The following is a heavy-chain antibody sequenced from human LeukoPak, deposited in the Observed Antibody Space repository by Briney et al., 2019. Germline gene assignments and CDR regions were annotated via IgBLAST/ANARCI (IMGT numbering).Heavy chain of an antibody. J-gene: IGHJ4*02. CDR2: ISSSSSSYI. Sequence: PGGSLRLSRAASGFTFSSYSMNWVRQAPGKGLEWVSSISSSSSSYIYYADSVKGRFTISRDNAKNSLYLQMNGLRAEDTAVYYCARGGEYSSSRIDYWGQGTLVTVSS. V-gene: IGHV3-21*01. CDR1: GFTFSSYS. D-gene: IGHD6-6*01. CDR3: ARGGEYSSSRIDY.